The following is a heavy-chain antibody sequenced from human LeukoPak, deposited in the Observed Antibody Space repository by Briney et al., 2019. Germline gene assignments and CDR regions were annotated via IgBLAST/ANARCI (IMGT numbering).Heavy chain of an antibody. Sequence: TGGSLRLSCAASGFTFSSYEMNLVRQAPGKGLEWVSYISSSGSTIYYADSVKGRFTISRDNAKNSLYLQMNSLRAEDTAVYYCARVAVNAGYDFWSGLDYYYMDVWGKGTTVTVSS. D-gene: IGHD3-3*01. CDR3: ARVAVNAGYDFWSGLDYYYMDV. CDR2: ISSSGSTI. J-gene: IGHJ6*03. CDR1: GFTFSSYE. V-gene: IGHV3-48*03.